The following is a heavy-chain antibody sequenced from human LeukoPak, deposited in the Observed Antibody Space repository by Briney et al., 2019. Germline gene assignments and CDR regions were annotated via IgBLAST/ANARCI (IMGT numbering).Heavy chain of an antibody. CDR3: ARDAASGNNWFDP. D-gene: IGHD3-3*01. V-gene: IGHV3-48*01. Sequence: PGGSLRLSCAASGFTLSSYSLNWVRQAPGKGLEWVSYISPSSSSTYYADSVKGRFTISRDNARNSLYLQMNSLSTEDTALYYCARDAASGNNWFDPWGQGTLVTVSS. CDR1: GFTLSSYS. CDR2: ISPSSSST. J-gene: IGHJ5*02.